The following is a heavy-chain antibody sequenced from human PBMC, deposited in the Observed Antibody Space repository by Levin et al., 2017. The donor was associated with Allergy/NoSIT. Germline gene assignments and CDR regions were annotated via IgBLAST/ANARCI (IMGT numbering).Heavy chain of an antibody. CDR3: ARDLECISGYKPYCYMDV. CDR2: IYVTGST. V-gene: IGHV4-61*02. Sequence: SETLSLTCSVSGDSISRGFYYWSWIRQPAGEGLEWIGRIYVTGSTTYSPSLKSRVTISLDRSKDQVSLKINSVTAADTAVYYCARDLECISGYKPYCYMDVWGKGTTVTVSS. CDR1: GDSISRGFYY. J-gene: IGHJ6*03. D-gene: IGHD5-12*01.